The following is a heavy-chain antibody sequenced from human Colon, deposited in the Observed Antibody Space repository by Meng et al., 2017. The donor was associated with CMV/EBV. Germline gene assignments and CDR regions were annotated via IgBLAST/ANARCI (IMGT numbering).Heavy chain of an antibody. V-gene: IGHV7-4-1*02. CDR1: GCNVTTYN. Sequence: GCNVTTYNINWAREDPGQRLGWMGYINPNTGNPTYVQGFTGRFVFSLDTSVSTAYLKISSLKAEDTAVYYCATGSVAAHGKGYWGQGTLVTVSS. CDR2: INPNTGNP. J-gene: IGHJ4*02. CDR3: ATGSVAAHGKGY. D-gene: IGHD6-13*01.